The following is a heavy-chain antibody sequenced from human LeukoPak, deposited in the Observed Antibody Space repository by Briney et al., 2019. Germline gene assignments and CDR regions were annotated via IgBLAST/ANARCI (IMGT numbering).Heavy chain of an antibody. J-gene: IGHJ4*02. V-gene: IGHV4-61*02. CDR2: IYTSGST. D-gene: IGHD1-1*01. CDR3: ARGYDLEYYFDY. CDR1: GGSISSGSYY. Sequence: SQTLSLTCTVSGGSISSGSYYWSWIRQPAGKGLEWIGRIYTSGSTNYNPSLKSRVTISVDTSKNQFSLKLSSVTAADTAVYYCARGYDLEYYFDYWGQGTLVTVSS.